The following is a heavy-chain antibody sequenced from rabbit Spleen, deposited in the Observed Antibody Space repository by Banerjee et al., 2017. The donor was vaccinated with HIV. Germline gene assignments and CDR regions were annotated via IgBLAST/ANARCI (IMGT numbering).Heavy chain of an antibody. CDR3: ARDLAGAIGWNFNL. V-gene: IGHV1S45*01. CDR1: GFTLSNYW. CDR2: INSETGNT. D-gene: IGHD4-1*01. Sequence: QEQLVESGGGLVKPEGSLTLTCKASGFTLSNYWVCWVRQAPGKGLEWIACINSETGNTVYATWAKGRFTISKTSSTTVTLQVTYLTVADTATYFCARDLAGAIGWNFNLWGPGTLVT. J-gene: IGHJ4*01.